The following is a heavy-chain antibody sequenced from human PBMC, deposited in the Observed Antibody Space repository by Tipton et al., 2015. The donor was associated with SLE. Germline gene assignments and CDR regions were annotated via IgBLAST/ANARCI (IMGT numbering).Heavy chain of an antibody. Sequence: TLSLTCSVSGYAITSGYYWGWIRQSPGEGLEWIGSLYHSGSTYYNPSLKSRVTTSVDTTKNQLALNLTSVTAADTAVYYCARDPYDSWSDYQATFDYWGQGTLVTVSP. CDR2: LYHSGST. J-gene: IGHJ4*02. CDR1: GYAITSGYY. D-gene: IGHD3-3*01. V-gene: IGHV4-38-2*02. CDR3: ARDPYDSWSDYQATFDY.